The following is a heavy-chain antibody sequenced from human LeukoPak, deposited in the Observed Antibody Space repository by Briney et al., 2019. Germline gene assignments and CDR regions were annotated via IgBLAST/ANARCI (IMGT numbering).Heavy chain of an antibody. CDR3: ARRTDYYYHAMDV. D-gene: IGHD1-1*01. CDR2: INPSGGST. J-gene: IGHJ6*02. CDR1: GYTFTSYY. Sequence: ASVKVSFKASGYTFTSYYIHWVRQAPGQGLEWMGIINPSGGSTSYAQKFQGRVTMTRDTSTSTVHMELSSLRSEDTAVYYCARRTDYYYHAMDVWGQGTTVTVSS. V-gene: IGHV1-46*01.